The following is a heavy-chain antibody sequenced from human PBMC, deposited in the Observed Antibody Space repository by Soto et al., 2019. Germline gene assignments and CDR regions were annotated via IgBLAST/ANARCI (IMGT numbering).Heavy chain of an antibody. Sequence: ASVKVSCKASGYTFTSYGISWVRQAPGQGLEWMGWISAYNGNTNYAQKLQGRVTMTTDTSTSTAYMELRSLRSDDTAVYYCARAGYCSSTSCIPYYYYGMDVWGQGTTVTVSS. D-gene: IGHD2-2*01. CDR1: GYTFTSYG. CDR3: ARAGYCSSTSCIPYYYYGMDV. J-gene: IGHJ6*02. V-gene: IGHV1-18*04. CDR2: ISAYNGNT.